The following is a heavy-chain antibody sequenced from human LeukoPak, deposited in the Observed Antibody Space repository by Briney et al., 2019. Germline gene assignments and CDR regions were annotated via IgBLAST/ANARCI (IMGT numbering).Heavy chain of an antibody. CDR2: ISDSSGST. J-gene: IGHJ4*02. Sequence: GGSLRLSCAASGFTFSSYAMSWVRQAPGKGLEWVAGISDSSGSTNYADSVKGRFTISRDNPKNTLYLQMNSLRAEDTAVYFCAKRGIVIRAVIIVGFHKEAYYFDYWGQGALVTVSS. D-gene: IGHD3-10*01. CDR3: AKRGIVIRAVIIVGFHKEAYYFDY. CDR1: GFTFSSYA. V-gene: IGHV3-23*01.